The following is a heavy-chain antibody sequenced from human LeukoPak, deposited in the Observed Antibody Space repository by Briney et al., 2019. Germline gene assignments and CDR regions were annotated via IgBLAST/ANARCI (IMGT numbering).Heavy chain of an antibody. V-gene: IGHV3-23*01. Sequence: PGGSLRLSCAASGFTFSAYAMAWVRQAPGKGLEWVSAIGGGADYTLYADSVKGRFTISRDNSKNTLYLQMNSLRAEDTALYYCAKELISRSSLTFDYWGQRTLVSVSS. J-gene: IGHJ4*02. CDR2: IGGGADYT. CDR1: GFTFSAYA. CDR3: AKELISRSSLTFDY. D-gene: IGHD2-2*01.